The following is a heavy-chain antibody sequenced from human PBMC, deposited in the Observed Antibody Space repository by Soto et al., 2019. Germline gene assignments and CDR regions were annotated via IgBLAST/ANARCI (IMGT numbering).Heavy chain of an antibody. J-gene: IGHJ4*02. CDR1: GYTFTTYY. V-gene: IGHV1-46*01. CDR3: ATRDPGHY. CDR2: ISPDGGRT. Sequence: QVQLVQSGAEVKKPGASVKVSCTSSGYTFTTYYMHWVRQAPGQGLEWMGIISPDGGRTSYAQKFQGSVTMTRDTSTSTVYMELSSLISEDTAVYYCATRDPGHYWGQGTLVTVSS.